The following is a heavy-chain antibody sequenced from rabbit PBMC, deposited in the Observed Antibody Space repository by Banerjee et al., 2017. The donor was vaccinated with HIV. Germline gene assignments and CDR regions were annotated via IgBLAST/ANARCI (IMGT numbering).Heavy chain of an antibody. J-gene: IGHJ4*01. CDR3: ARDLAGVIGWNFNL. CDR1: GFSFSSSYW. CDR2: TYTGSSGIT. Sequence: QEQLEESGGDLVKPGASLTLTCTASGFSFSSSYWIWWVRQAPGKGLEWIGWTYTGSSGITYYASWAKGRFTISKTSSTTVTLQMTSLTAADTATYFCARDLAGVIGWNFNLWGQGTRSPS. V-gene: IGHV1S45*01. D-gene: IGHD4-1*01.